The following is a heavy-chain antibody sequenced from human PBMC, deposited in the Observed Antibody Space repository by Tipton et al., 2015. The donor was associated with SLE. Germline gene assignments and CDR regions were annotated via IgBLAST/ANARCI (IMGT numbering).Heavy chain of an antibody. Sequence: TLSLTCIVSGGSISSYYWSWIRQPPGKGLEWIGYIYYSGSTNYNPSLKSRVTISVDTSKNQFSLKLSSVTAADTAVYYCARVKSGEYDYWGQGTLVTVSS. CDR1: GGSISSYY. J-gene: IGHJ4*02. V-gene: IGHV4-59*01. CDR3: ARVKSGEYDY. CDR2: IYYSGST. D-gene: IGHD2/OR15-2a*01.